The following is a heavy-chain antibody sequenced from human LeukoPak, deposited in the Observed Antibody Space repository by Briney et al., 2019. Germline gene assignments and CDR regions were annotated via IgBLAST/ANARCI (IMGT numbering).Heavy chain of an antibody. CDR2: IYCSWST. CDR1: GGSLRGYY. V-gene: IGHV4-59*08. J-gene: IGHJ4*02. Sequence: PSETLSLTCTVSGGSLRGYYWCWIRQPPGKGLEWIGCIYCSWSTDYDPSLQSRVTISVDTSKNQLSLNLTSVTAADTAVYYCASYGSETYARFDYWGQGILVTVSS. CDR3: ASYGSETYARFDY. D-gene: IGHD3-10*01.